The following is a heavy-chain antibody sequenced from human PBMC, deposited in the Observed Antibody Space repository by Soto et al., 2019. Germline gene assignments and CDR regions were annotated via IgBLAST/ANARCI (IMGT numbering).Heavy chain of an antibody. CDR2: ISYDGSNK. V-gene: IGHV3-30*18. Sequence: GGSLRLSCAASGFTFSSYWMHWVRQAPGKGLEWVAVISYDGSNKYYADSVKGRFTISRDNSKNTLYLQMNSLRAEDTAVYYCAKRGVPYYYDSSGDDADYWGQGTLVTVSS. CDR1: GFTFSSYW. D-gene: IGHD3-22*01. J-gene: IGHJ4*02. CDR3: AKRGVPYYYDSSGDDADY.